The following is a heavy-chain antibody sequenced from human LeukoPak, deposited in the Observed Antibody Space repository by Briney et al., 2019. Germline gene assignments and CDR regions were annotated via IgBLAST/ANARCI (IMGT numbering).Heavy chain of an antibody. CDR3: ARDVVTLTTSAVLDY. J-gene: IGHJ4*02. V-gene: IGHV1-46*01. D-gene: IGHD1/OR15-1a*01. CDR2: INPSGSSA. Sequence: ASVKVSCKTSGYTFSDYYMHWVRQAPGQGLEWVGIINPSGSSAKYAQKFQGRVFMTRDTSASTAYLELDSLTSEDTAIYYCARDVVTLTTSAVLDYWGQGTLVTVSS. CDR1: GYTFSDYY.